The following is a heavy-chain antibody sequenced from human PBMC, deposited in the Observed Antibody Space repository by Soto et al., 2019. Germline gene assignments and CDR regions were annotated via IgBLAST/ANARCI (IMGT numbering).Heavy chain of an antibody. CDR3: ARVIVVVPAALNWFDP. Sequence: SETLSLTCAVSGGSISSSNWWSWVRQPPGKGLEWIGEIYHSGSTNYNPSLKSRVTISVDKSKNQFSLKLSSVTAADTAVYYCARVIVVVPAALNWFDPWGQGTLVTVSS. CDR1: GGSISSSNW. CDR2: IYHSGST. V-gene: IGHV4-4*02. J-gene: IGHJ5*02. D-gene: IGHD2-2*01.